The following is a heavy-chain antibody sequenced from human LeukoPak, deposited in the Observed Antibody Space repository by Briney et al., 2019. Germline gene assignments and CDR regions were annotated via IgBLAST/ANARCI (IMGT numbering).Heavy chain of an antibody. CDR2: INSGGDNT. V-gene: IGHV3-48*01. CDR3: ARLAGAVVGTSDFDY. CDR1: GFTFRSYS. J-gene: IGHJ4*02. D-gene: IGHD6-19*01. Sequence: GGSLRLSCVASGFTFRSYSMNWVRQAPGKGLEWVSYINSGGDNTYYADSVKGRFTISRDKAKSSLYLQMNSLRAEDTAVYYCARLAGAVVGTSDFDYWGQGTLVTVSS.